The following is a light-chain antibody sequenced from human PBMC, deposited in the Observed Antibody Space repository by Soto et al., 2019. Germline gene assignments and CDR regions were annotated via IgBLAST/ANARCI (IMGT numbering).Light chain of an antibody. CDR1: QTINNW. Sequence: DIQMTQSPSTLSASVGDRVTITCRASQTINNWLAWYQQKPGKAPKLLIYKASSLESGVPSRFSGSGSGTGFTLTISSLQPDDFATYYCQQYNNYLRTFGQGTKVDIK. J-gene: IGKJ1*01. V-gene: IGKV1-5*03. CDR3: QQYNNYLRT. CDR2: KAS.